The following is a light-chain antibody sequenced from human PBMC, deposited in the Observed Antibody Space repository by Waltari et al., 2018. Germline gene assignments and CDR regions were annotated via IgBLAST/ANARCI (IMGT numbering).Light chain of an antibody. J-gene: IGLJ1*01. CDR2: SNN. CDR1: SSNIGSNT. CDR3: AAWDDSLNGLYV. Sequence: QSVLTQPPSAPGTPGQRVTISCSGSSSNIGSNTVTWYQQLPGTAPKLLIYSNNQRPSGVPDRFSGSKSGTSASLAISWLQSEDEADYYCAAWDDSLNGLYVFGTGTKVTVL. V-gene: IGLV1-44*01.